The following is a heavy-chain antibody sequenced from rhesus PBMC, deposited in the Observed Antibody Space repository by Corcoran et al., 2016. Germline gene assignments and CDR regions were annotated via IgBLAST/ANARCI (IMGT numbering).Heavy chain of an antibody. CDR1: GFTFDDYA. CDR2: ISWNSGTI. D-gene: IGHD6-43*01. Sequence: EVQLVESGGALAQPGGSLRLSCAASGFTFDDYAMSWVRQAPGQGVEWVSGISWNSGTIYYADSVKGRFTISRDNAKNSLFLQMDRLRAEDTAVYYCTRDYSSSLGDYFDYWGQGVLVTVSS. J-gene: IGHJ4*01. V-gene: IGHV3-134*01. CDR3: TRDYSSSLGDYFDY.